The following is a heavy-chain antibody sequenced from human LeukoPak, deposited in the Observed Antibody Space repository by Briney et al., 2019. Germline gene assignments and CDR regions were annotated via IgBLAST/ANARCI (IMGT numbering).Heavy chain of an antibody. D-gene: IGHD4-11*01. CDR3: ARRSYSTHEGFDY. CDR2: IIPIFGTA. CDR1: GGTFSSYA. Sequence: ASVKVSCKASGGTFSSYAISWMRQAPGQGLEWMGGIIPIFGTANYAQKFQGRVTSTTDESPSTAYMELSSLRSEDTAGYSCARRSYSTHEGFDYWGQGTLVTVSS. V-gene: IGHV1-69*05. J-gene: IGHJ4*02.